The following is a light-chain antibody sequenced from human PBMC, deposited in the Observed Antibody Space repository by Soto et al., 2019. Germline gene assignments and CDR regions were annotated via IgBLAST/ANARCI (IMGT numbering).Light chain of an antibody. J-gene: IGKJ1*01. V-gene: IGKV1-5*03. Sequence: DIQMTQSPSTLSASVGDRVTITCRASQSINNWLAWYQQKPGKAPKLLIYKASSLESGVPSRFSGSESGTEFTLTISSLQPDDFATYYCQQYESFPWTFGQGTKVELK. CDR3: QQYESFPWT. CDR2: KAS. CDR1: QSINNW.